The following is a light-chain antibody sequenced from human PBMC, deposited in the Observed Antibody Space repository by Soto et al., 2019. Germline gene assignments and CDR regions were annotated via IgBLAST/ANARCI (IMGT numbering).Light chain of an antibody. J-gene: IGKJ3*01. CDR3: QQYGSSPFT. V-gene: IGKV3-20*01. Sequence: EIVLTQSPGTLSLSPGERATLSCRASQSVSSSYLAWYQQKPGQAPRLLIYGASSRATGIPDRFSGSGSGTDFTLTISRLEPEDLAVYYCQQYGSSPFTFGPGTNVDIK. CDR2: GAS. CDR1: QSVSSSY.